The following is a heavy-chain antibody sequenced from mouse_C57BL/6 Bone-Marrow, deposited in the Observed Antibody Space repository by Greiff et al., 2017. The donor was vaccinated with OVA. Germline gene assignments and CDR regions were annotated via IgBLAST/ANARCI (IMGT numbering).Heavy chain of an antibody. Sequence: QVHVKQSGAELVRPGTSVKVSCKASGYAFTNYLIEWVKQRPGQGLEWIGVINPGSGGTNYNEKFKGKATLTADKSSSTAYMQLSSLTSEDSAVYFCAREGSTVVATPAYWGQGTLVTVSA. CDR2: INPGSGGT. V-gene: IGHV1-54*01. J-gene: IGHJ3*01. D-gene: IGHD1-1*01. CDR1: GYAFTNYL. CDR3: AREGSTVVATPAY.